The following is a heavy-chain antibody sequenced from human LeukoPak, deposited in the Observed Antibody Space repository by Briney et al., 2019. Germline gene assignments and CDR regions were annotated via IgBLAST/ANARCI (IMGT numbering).Heavy chain of an antibody. CDR3: ARSITIFGVVSPQASAYYYYYMDV. J-gene: IGHJ6*03. D-gene: IGHD3-3*01. V-gene: IGHV1-69*13. CDR2: IIPIFGTA. Sequence: ASVKVSCKASGGTFSSYAISWVRQAPGQGLEWMGGIIPIFGTANYAQKFQGRVTITADESTSTAYMELSNLRSEDTAVYYCARSITIFGVVSPQASAYYYYYMDVWGKGTTVTVSS. CDR1: GGTFSSYA.